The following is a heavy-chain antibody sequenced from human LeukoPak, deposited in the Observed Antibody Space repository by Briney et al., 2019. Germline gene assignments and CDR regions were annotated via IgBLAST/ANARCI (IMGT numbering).Heavy chain of an antibody. CDR3: ARETGIAVAGILQHYFDY. Sequence: GRSLRLSCAASGFTFSSNAMHWVRQAPGKGLEGVAVISYDGGNKYYADSVKGRFTISRDNSKNTLYLQMNSLRGEDTAVYYCARETGIAVAGILQHYFDYWGQGTLVTVSS. CDR1: GFTFSSNA. V-gene: IGHV3-30*01. CDR2: ISYDGGNK. D-gene: IGHD6-19*01. J-gene: IGHJ4*02.